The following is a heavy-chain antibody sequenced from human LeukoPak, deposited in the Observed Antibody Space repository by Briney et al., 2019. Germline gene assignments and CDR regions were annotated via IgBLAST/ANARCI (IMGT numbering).Heavy chain of an antibody. CDR2: ISYDGNNK. D-gene: IGHD3-10*01. V-gene: IGHV3-30-3*01. CDR3: ARTGDYGSGSFRWRHFDY. CDR1: GFTFSNYA. Sequence: PGRSLRLSCAASGFTFSNYAMHWVRQAPGKGLEWVAVISYDGNNKDHADSVKGRFTISRDNSKNTLYLQMNSLRTEDTAVYYCARTGDYGSGSFRWRHFDYWGQGTLVTVPS. J-gene: IGHJ4*02.